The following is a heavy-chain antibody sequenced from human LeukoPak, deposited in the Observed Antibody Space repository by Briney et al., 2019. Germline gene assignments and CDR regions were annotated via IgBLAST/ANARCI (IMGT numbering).Heavy chain of an antibody. Sequence: PGGSLRLSCAASGFTFSTYWMSWVRQAPGKGLEWVANIKQDGSEKDYVDSVKGRFTISRDNAKNSLYLQMNSLRAEDTAVYYCARDPPDLSSGYYCDYWGQGTLVTVSS. D-gene: IGHD3-22*01. CDR2: IKQDGSEK. J-gene: IGHJ4*02. CDR1: GFTFSTYW. V-gene: IGHV3-7*01. CDR3: ARDPPDLSSGYYCDY.